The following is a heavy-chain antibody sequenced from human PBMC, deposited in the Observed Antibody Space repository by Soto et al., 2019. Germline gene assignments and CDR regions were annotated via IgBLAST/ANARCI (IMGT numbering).Heavy chain of an antibody. CDR3: AGRRYRLPGY. Sequence: SETLPLTCAVYAGPLSGYYWSWIRQSPGKRMEWLGQINHSVSTNYNPSLKSRVTLSVDTSKNQFSLKLSSVTAADTAVYYCAGRRYRLPGYWDQGTMVT. CDR1: AGPLSGYY. V-gene: IGHV4-34*01. D-gene: IGHD2-2*01. J-gene: IGHJ4*02. CDR2: INHSVST.